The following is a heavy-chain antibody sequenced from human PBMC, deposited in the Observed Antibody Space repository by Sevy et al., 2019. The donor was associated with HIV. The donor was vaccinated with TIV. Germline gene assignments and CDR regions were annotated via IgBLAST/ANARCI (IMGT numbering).Heavy chain of an antibody. CDR1: GFTFSSYS. D-gene: IGHD2-21*01. V-gene: IGHV3-21*01. Sequence: GGSLRLSCAASGFTFSSYSMNWVRQAPGKGLEWVSSISSSSSYIYYADSVKGRFTISRDNAKNSRYLQMNSLRAEDTAVYYCARDVYCGGDCYSSAFDIWGQGTMVTVSS. CDR3: ARDVYCGGDCYSSAFDI. J-gene: IGHJ3*02. CDR2: ISSSSSYI.